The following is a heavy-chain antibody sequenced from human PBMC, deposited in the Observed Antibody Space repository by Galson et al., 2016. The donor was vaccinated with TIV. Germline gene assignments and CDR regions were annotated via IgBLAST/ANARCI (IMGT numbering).Heavy chain of an antibody. Sequence: SVKVSCKVFGDSLSELSMHWVRQAPGKGLEWIGCFNFEDGETIYAETFQGRLTMTQDTSTDTTYMELTSLTSEDTATYYCASILGLDYWGQGTLVIVSS. D-gene: IGHD3-16*01. CDR3: ASILGLDY. CDR2: FNFEDGET. CDR1: GDSLSELS. V-gene: IGHV1-24*01. J-gene: IGHJ4*02.